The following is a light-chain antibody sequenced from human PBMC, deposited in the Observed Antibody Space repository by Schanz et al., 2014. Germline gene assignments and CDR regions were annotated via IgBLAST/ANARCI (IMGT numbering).Light chain of an antibody. Sequence: SSELTQPPSVSVAPGKTARITCGGNNIGSKTVHWYQQKPDQAPVLVVYDDTDRPSGIPERFSGSNSGNTATLTISRVEVGDEADYYCQVWDSSSDHVVFGGGTKLTVL. V-gene: IGLV3-21*03. CDR1: NIGSKT. J-gene: IGLJ2*01. CDR3: QVWDSSSDHVV. CDR2: DDT.